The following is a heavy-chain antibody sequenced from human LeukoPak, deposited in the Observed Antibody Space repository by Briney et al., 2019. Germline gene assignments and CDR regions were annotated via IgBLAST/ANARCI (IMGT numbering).Heavy chain of an antibody. CDR2: ISYDGSNK. CDR3: AREGLWFGELRHYYYYGMDV. Sequence: PGRSLRLSCAASGFTFSSYAMHWVRQAPGKGLEWEAVISYDGSNKYYADSVKGRFTISRDNSKNTLYLQMNSLRAEDTAVYYCAREGLWFGELRHYYYYGMDVWGQGTTVTVSS. V-gene: IGHV3-30-3*01. D-gene: IGHD3-10*01. J-gene: IGHJ6*02. CDR1: GFTFSSYA.